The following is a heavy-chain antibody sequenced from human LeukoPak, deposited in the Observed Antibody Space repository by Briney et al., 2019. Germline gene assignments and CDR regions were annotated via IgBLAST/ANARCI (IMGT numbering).Heavy chain of an antibody. Sequence: GGSLRLSCAASGFTFSSYGMSGVRQAPGKGLEWVSAISGSGGSTFYADSVRARFTISRDNSKSILYLQMNSLTAEDTALYYCAKDGLLAYNNYYYYMAVWGTGTTVTVSS. V-gene: IGHV3-23*01. CDR1: GFTFSSYG. J-gene: IGHJ6*03. CDR3: AKDGLLAYNNYYYYMAV. CDR2: ISGSGGST. D-gene: IGHD2-15*01.